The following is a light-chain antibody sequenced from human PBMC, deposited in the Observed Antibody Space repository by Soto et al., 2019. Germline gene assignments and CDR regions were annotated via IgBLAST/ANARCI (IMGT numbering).Light chain of an antibody. CDR2: WAS. V-gene: IGKV4-1*01. Sequence: DIVITQFPDSLAVSLGGRATINWKSSQSVLYSSNNKNYLAWYQQKPGQPPKLLIYWASTRESGVPDRFSGSGSGTDFTLAISSLQAEDVAVYYCQQYYSTPITFGQGTRLEIK. CDR3: QQYYSTPIT. CDR1: QSVLYSSNNKNY. J-gene: IGKJ5*01.